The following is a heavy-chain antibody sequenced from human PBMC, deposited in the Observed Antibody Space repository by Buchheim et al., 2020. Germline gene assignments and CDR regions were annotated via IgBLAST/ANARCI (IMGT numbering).Heavy chain of an antibody. V-gene: IGHV5-10-1*01. D-gene: IGHD4-11*01. Sequence: EVQLVQSGAEVKKPGESLRISCKGSGYSFASYWISWVRQMPGKGLEWMGRIDPSDSYTNYSPSFQGHVTISADKSISTAYLQWSSLKASDTAMYYCARHALAYSNFHYYYYYGMDVWGQGTT. CDR1: GYSFASYW. CDR2: IDPSDSYT. CDR3: ARHALAYSNFHYYYYYGMDV. J-gene: IGHJ6*02.